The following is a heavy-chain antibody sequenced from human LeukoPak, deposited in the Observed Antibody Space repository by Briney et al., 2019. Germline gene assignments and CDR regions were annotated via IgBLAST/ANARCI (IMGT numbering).Heavy chain of an antibody. J-gene: IGHJ6*02. CDR3: AAHRDIVVVPAAIPGMDV. Sequence: GGSVRLSCTASGFIASSNYMSWVRQAPGKGLELVSLMYSGGSTYYADSVMRRSTISRDKSNNTLYLQMNSLRAEDTAVYYCAAHRDIVVVPAAIPGMDVWGPGTTVTVS. D-gene: IGHD2-2*01. CDR2: MYSGGST. CDR1: GFIASSNY. V-gene: IGHV3-53*01.